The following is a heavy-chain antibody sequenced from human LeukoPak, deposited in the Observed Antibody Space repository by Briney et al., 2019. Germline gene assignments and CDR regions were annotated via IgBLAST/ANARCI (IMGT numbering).Heavy chain of an antibody. D-gene: IGHD3-22*01. CDR2: IYYSGST. V-gene: IGHV4-31*03. J-gene: IGHJ6*02. CDR3: ARDGHSSGYYFKDYGMDV. CDR1: GGSISSGGYY. Sequence: SQTLSLTCTVSGGSISSGGYYWSWIRQHPGKGLEWIGYIYYSGSTYYNPSLKSRVTISVDTSKNQFTLKLSSVTAADTAVYYCARDGHSSGYYFKDYGMDVWGQGTTVTVSS.